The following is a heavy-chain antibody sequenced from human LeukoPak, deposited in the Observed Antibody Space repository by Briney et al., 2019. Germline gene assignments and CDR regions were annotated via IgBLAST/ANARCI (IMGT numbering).Heavy chain of an antibody. CDR2: ISSSGSTI. Sequence: GGSLRLSCAASGFTFSSYEMNWVRQAPGKGLEWVSYISSSGSTIYYADSVKGRFTISRDNAKNSLYLQMNSLRAEDTAVYYCARRNDFWSGYYTPSDAFDIWGQGTMVTVSS. J-gene: IGHJ3*02. CDR3: ARRNDFWSGYYTPSDAFDI. V-gene: IGHV3-48*03. D-gene: IGHD3-3*01. CDR1: GFTFSSYE.